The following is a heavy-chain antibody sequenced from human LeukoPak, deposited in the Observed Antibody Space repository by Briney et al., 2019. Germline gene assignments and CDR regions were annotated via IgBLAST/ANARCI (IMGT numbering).Heavy chain of an antibody. CDR3: ASHQWELLTSYFDY. D-gene: IGHD1-26*01. J-gene: IGHJ4*02. Sequence: GGCLRLSCAASGFTFSDYYMSWIRQAPGKGLEWVSYISSSGSTIYYADSVKGRFTISRDNAKNSLYLQMNSLRAEDTAVYYCASHQWELLTSYFDYWGQGTLVTVSS. CDR1: GFTFSDYY. V-gene: IGHV3-11*04. CDR2: ISSSGSTI.